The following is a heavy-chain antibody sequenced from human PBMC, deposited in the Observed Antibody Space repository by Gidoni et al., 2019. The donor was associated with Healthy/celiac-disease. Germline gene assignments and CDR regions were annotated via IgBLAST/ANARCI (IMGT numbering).Heavy chain of an antibody. J-gene: IGHJ4*02. CDR1: GFTFGYSA. CDR3: TRYYIVVVPAAIPYYFDY. V-gene: IGHV3-49*03. D-gene: IGHD2-2*01. Sequence: EVQLVESGGGLLQPGRSLTLSRPACGFTFGYSAMYWFRQAPGKGMEWVGFIRSKAYGGTTEYAASVKGRFTISRDDSKSIAYLQMNSLKTEDTAVYYCTRYYIVVVPAAIPYYFDYWGQGTLVTVSS. CDR2: IRSKAYGGTT.